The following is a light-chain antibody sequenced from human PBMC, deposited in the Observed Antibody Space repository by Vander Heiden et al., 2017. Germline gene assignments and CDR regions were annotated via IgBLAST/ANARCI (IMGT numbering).Light chain of an antibody. CDR3: QQSYNTPRYT. Sequence: DIQMTPSPSSPSPSVGARVTLTCPASQSISSYLNGYQQKPGKAPKLLIYAAASLQSGVASRFSGSGCGTDFTLPISSLQPEDFATYYCQQSYNTPRYTFGQGTKLEIK. V-gene: IGKV1-39*01. J-gene: IGKJ2*01. CDR1: QSISSY. CDR2: AAA.